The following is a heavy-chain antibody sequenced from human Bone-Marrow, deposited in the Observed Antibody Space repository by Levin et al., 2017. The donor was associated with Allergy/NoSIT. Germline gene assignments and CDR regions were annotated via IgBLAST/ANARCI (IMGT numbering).Heavy chain of an antibody. V-gene: IGHV3-30-3*01. D-gene: IGHD3-10*01. J-gene: IGHJ6*03. Sequence: GESLKISCAASGFTFSSYAMHWVRQAPGKGLEWVAVISYDGSNKYYADSVKGRFTISRDNSKNTLYLQMNSLRAEDTAVYYCARVALWFGELRYYMDVWGKGTTVTVSS. CDR2: ISYDGSNK. CDR1: GFTFSSYA. CDR3: ARVALWFGELRYYMDV.